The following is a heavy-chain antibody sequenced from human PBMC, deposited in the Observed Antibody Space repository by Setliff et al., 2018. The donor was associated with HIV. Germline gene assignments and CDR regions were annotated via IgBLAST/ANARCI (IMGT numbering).Heavy chain of an antibody. D-gene: IGHD1-1*01. V-gene: IGHV3-21*05. CDR3: ARDGGNWNPGIDS. CDR1: GFSFSKYS. Sequence: GGSLRLSCAASGFSFSKYSMNWVRQAPGKGLEWLSYISSDSSPIYYADSVKGRFTISRDNAQKSLHLQMNSLRADDTAVYYCARDGGNWNPGIDSWGQGTLVTVSS. J-gene: IGHJ4*02. CDR2: ISSDSSPI.